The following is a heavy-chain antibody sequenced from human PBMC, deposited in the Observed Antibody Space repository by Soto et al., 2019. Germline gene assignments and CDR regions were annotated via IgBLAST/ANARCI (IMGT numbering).Heavy chain of an antibody. J-gene: IGHJ4*02. CDR3: ASSQGLYYYDSSGYYYAFDY. D-gene: IGHD3-22*01. CDR1: GYTFTSYG. Sequence: ASVKVSCKAYGYTFTSYGISWVRQAPGQGLEWMGWISAYNGNTNYAQKLQGRVTMTTDTSTSTAYMELRSLRSDDTAVYYCASSQGLYYYDSSGYYYAFDYWGQGTLVTVSS. V-gene: IGHV1-18*01. CDR2: ISAYNGNT.